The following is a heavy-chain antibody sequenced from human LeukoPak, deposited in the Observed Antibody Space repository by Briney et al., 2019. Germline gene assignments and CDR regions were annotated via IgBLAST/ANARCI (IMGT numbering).Heavy chain of an antibody. Sequence: ASVKVSCKASGYTFTGYYMHWVRQAPGQGLEWMGWINPNSGGTDYAQKFQGRVTMTRDTSISTAYMELYSLRSDDTAVYYCARDRLGAVADAFDIWGQGTMVTVSS. CDR2: INPNSGGT. V-gene: IGHV1-2*02. J-gene: IGHJ3*02. CDR1: GYTFTGYY. D-gene: IGHD6-13*01. CDR3: ARDRLGAVADAFDI.